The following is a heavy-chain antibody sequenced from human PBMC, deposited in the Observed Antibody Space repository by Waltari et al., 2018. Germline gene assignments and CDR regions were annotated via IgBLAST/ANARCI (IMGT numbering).Heavy chain of an antibody. Sequence: QVQLQESGPGLVKPSETLSLTCTVSGYSISSGYYWGWIRQPPGKGLEWIGSIYLSGNTYYSPSLKSRVTISVDTSKNQFSLKVRSVTAADTAVYYCTRVRGAARGYFDYWGQGTLVTVSS. D-gene: IGHD6-13*01. J-gene: IGHJ4*02. CDR2: IYLSGNT. CDR1: GYSISSGYY. CDR3: TRVRGAARGYFDY. V-gene: IGHV4-38-2*02.